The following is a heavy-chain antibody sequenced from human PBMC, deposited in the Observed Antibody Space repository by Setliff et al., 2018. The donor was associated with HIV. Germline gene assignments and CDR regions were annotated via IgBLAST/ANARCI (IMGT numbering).Heavy chain of an antibody. CDR1: GFTFRSFW. CDR3: ARAVVAYGDLYYFDY. J-gene: IGHJ4*02. Sequence: GGSLRLSCVVSGFTFRSFWMTWVRQAPGKGLEWVANINLDGSEKYYVDSVKGRFTISRDNAKNSLYLQMDSLRAEDTALYYCARAVVAYGDLYYFDYWGQGTLVTVSS. D-gene: IGHD4-17*01. CDR2: INLDGSEK. V-gene: IGHV3-7*03.